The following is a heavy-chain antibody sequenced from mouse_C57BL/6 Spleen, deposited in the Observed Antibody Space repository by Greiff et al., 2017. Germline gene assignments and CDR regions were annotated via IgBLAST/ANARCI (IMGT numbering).Heavy chain of an antibody. J-gene: IGHJ2*01. CDR2: IDPNSGGT. CDR1: GYTFTSYW. D-gene: IGHD2-4*01. CDR3: AKGETVDDYDGAADYFDY. V-gene: IGHV1-72*01. Sequence: VQLQQPGAELVKPGASVKLSCKASGYTFTSYWMHWVKQRPGRGLEWIGRIDPNSGGTKYNEKFKSKATLTVDKPSSTAYMQLSSLTSEDSAVDYGAKGETVDDYDGAADYFDYWGQGTTLTVSS.